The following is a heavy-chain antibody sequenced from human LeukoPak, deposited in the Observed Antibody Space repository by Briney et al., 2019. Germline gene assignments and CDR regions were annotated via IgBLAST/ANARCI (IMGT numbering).Heavy chain of an antibody. J-gene: IGHJ2*01. CDR2: TYYSGST. CDR3: ARGEPSIASTGAPPFDL. D-gene: IGHD6-13*01. V-gene: IGHV4-59*01. Sequence: SENLSLTCTVSGGSIRSYYWEWIRQPPGKGLEWIGYTYYSGSTDYNPSLKSRVTLSVDTSKNQFSLRLSSVTAADTAVYYCARGEPSIASTGAPPFDLWGRGTLVTVSS. CDR1: GGSIRSYY.